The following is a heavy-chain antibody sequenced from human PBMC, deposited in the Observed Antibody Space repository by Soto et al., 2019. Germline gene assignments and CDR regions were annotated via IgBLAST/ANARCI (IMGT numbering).Heavy chain of an antibody. D-gene: IGHD6-6*01. CDR3: AIPIAAREYYYYMDV. CDR1: GFTVSSNY. Sequence: EVQLVESGGGLVQPGGSLRLSCAASGFTVSSNYMSWVRQAPGKGLEWVLVINSGGSTYYADSVKGRFTISRDNSKNTLYFQMNSLRDEDTAVYYCAIPIAAREYYYYMDVWGKGTTVTVSS. J-gene: IGHJ6*03. V-gene: IGHV3-66*04. CDR2: INSGGST.